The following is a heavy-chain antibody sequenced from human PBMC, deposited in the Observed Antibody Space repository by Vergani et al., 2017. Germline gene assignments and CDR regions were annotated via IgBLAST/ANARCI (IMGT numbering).Heavy chain of an antibody. CDR1: GFTFSSYW. D-gene: IGHD2-2*01. Sequence: EVQLVESGGGLVQPGGSLRLSCAASGFTFSSYWMSWVRPAPGKGLEWVANIKQDGSEKYYVDSVKGRFTISRDNAKNSLYLQMNSLRAEDTAVYYCARGKDIVVVPAATNAFDIWGQGTMVTVSS. V-gene: IGHV3-7*01. CDR2: IKQDGSEK. CDR3: ARGKDIVVVPAATNAFDI. J-gene: IGHJ3*02.